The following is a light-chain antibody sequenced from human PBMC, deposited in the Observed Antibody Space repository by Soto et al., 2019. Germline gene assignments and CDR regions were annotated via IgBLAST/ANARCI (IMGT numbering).Light chain of an antibody. Sequence: QSALTQPASVSGSPGQSITISCTGTSNDIGGYNYVSWYQQHPGEAPKLMIYDVSHRPSGVSHRFSGSKSGNTASLTISGLQAEDEADYYCGSYTTSSNYVFGTGTKLTVL. CDR1: SNDIGGYNY. V-gene: IGLV2-14*03. CDR3: GSYTTSSNYV. J-gene: IGLJ1*01. CDR2: DVS.